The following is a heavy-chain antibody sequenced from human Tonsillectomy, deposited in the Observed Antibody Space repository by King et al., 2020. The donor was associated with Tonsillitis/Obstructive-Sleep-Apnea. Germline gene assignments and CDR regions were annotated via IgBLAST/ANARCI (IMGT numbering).Heavy chain of an antibody. D-gene: IGHD6-19*01. CDR1: GYSFTNYW. V-gene: IGHV5-51*01. J-gene: IGHJ5*02. CDR3: ARKYSSGRWFDH. CDR2: IYIGDSVS. Sequence: VQLVESGAEVKKPGESLKISCKGSGYSFTNYWIGWVRQMPGKGLEWRGLIYIGDSVSRYIPSFQGQVTISADKSIITAYLQWSSLKPSDTAMYYCARKYSSGRWFDHWGQGTLVTVSS.